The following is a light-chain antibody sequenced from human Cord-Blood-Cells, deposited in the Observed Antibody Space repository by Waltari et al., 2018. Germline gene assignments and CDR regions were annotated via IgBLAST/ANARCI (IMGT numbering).Light chain of an antibody. CDR1: QDISNY. CDR3: QQYDNLPPKLT. V-gene: IGKV1-33*01. CDR2: DAS. Sequence: DIQMTQSPSSLSASVGDRVTITCQASQDISNYLNWYQQKPGKAPKLLIYDASNLETGVPSRFSGSGSETDFTFTISILQPEDISTYYCQQYDNLPPKLTFGGGTKVEIK. J-gene: IGKJ4*01.